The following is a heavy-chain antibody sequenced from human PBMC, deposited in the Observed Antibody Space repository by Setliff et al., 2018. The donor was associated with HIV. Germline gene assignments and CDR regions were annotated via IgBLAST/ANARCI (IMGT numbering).Heavy chain of an antibody. CDR2: IDYSGNT. V-gene: IGHV4-39*02. CDR3: ARDAVRSKDWFDT. CDR1: GGSISSTVYY. Sequence: SETLSLTCTVSGGSISSTVYYWGWIRQPPGKGLEWIGSIDYSGNTYYNPSLESRITISMDTSKNQFSRTLRSVTAADTAMYYCARDAVRSKDWFDTWGPGILVTVSS. J-gene: IGHJ5*02. D-gene: IGHD4-17*01.